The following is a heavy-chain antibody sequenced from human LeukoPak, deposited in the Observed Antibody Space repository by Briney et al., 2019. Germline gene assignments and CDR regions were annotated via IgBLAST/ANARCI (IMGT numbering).Heavy chain of an antibody. CDR3: ARRLGYSSGHFDY. V-gene: IGHV3-30*04. CDR2: ISYDGSNK. J-gene: IGHJ4*02. Sequence: PGRSLRLSCAASGFTFSSYAMHWVRQAPGKGLQWVAVISYDGSNKYYADSVKGRFTISRDNSKNTLYLQMNSLRAEDTAVYYCARRLGYSSGHFDYWGQGTLVTVSS. CDR1: GFTFSSYA. D-gene: IGHD6-19*01.